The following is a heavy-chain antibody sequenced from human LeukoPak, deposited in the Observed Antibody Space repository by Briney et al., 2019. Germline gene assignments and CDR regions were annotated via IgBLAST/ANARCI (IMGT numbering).Heavy chain of an antibody. Sequence: SETLSLTCTVSGDSMSGYYWTWIRQPPGKGLEWIGYIYYSGSINYNPSLKSRITISVDTSKNQFSLRLSSVTAADTAVYYCARLRGNYFPDYWGQGTLVTVSS. J-gene: IGHJ4*02. V-gene: IGHV4-59*01. CDR3: ARLRGNYFPDY. CDR2: IYYSGSI. D-gene: IGHD2/OR15-2a*01. CDR1: GDSMSGYY.